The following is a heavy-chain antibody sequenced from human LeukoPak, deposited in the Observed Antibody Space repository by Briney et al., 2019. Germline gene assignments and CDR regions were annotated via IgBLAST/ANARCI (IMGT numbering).Heavy chain of an antibody. CDR3: ARAYYYGSGTFDI. D-gene: IGHD3-10*01. V-gene: IGHV4-59*01. Sequence: SCKASGGTLSDYVISWVRQPPGKGLGWIGYIYYTGSTYYNPSLKSRVTISVDTSKNQFSLKLSSVTAADTAVYYCARAYYYGSGTFDIWGQGTMVTVSS. J-gene: IGHJ3*02. CDR1: GGTLSDYV. CDR2: IYYTGST.